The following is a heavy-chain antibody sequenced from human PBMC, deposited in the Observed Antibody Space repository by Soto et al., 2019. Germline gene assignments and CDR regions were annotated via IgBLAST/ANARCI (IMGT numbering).Heavy chain of an antibody. D-gene: IGHD4-17*01. J-gene: IGHJ6*02. CDR2: IYYSGKT. Sequence: QVQLQESGPGLVKPSQTLSLKCTVSGGSISSGGYYWTWIRQRPGKGLEWIGSIYYSGKTYYSPSLKSRVTITVDTSKNHSSLRLTAVTAADTAVYYCARDPSYGDYSYYGMDVWGQGTTVTVSS. CDR3: ARDPSYGDYSYYGMDV. CDR1: GGSISSGGYY. V-gene: IGHV4-31*02.